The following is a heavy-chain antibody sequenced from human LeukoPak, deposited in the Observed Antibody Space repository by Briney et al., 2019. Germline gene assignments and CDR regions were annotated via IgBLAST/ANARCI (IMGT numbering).Heavy chain of an antibody. CDR3: ARRHRAYYFDY. CDR2: IYYSGST. J-gene: IGHJ4*02. V-gene: IGHV4-59*01. D-gene: IGHD3-10*01. Sequence: SETLSLTCTVSGGSISSYYWSWIRQPPGKGLEWIGYIYYSGSTNYNPSLKSRVTISVDTSKNQFSLKLSSVTAADTAVYYCARRHRAYYFDYWGQGTLVTVSS. CDR1: GGSISSYY.